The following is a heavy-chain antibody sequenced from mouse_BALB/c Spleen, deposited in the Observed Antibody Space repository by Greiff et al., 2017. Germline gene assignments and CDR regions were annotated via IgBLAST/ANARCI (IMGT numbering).Heavy chain of an antibody. CDR2: ISSGSSTI. CDR1: GFTFSSFG. V-gene: IGHV5-17*02. J-gene: IGHJ4*01. Sequence: EVQLVESGGGLVQPGGSLKLSCAASGFTFSSFGMHWVRQAPEKGLEWVAYISSGSSTIYYADTVKGRFTISRDNPKNTLFLQMTSLRSEDTAMYYCARSGFYAMDYWGQGTSVTVSS. CDR3: ARSGFYAMDY. D-gene: IGHD1-2*01.